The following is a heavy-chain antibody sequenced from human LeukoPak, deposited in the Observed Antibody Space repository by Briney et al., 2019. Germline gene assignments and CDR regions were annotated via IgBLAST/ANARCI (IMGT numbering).Heavy chain of an antibody. V-gene: IGHV4-59*11. D-gene: IGHD4-17*01. J-gene: IGHJ3*02. CDR2: ISYIGST. CDR1: DDSFSSHY. Sequence: SETLSLTCAVSDDSFSSHYWTWIRQPPGKGLEWIGYISYIGSTNYNPSLKSRVTISIDTSKNQFSLKLSSVAAADTAVYYCARDLVTVTKGLDIWGQGTMVSVSS. CDR3: ARDLVTVTKGLDI.